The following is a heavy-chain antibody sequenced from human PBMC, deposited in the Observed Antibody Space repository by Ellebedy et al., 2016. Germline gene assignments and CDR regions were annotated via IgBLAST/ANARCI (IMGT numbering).Heavy chain of an antibody. CDR1: GGTFSSYA. J-gene: IGHJ6*02. Sequence: SVKVSCXASGGTFSSYAISWVRQAPGQGLEWMGGIIPIFGTANYAQKFQGRVTITADESTSTAYMELSSLRSEDTAVYYCASVVVPAAMRKNYYYYYGMDVWGQGTTVTVSS. CDR2: IIPIFGTA. CDR3: ASVVVPAAMRKNYYYYYGMDV. V-gene: IGHV1-69*13. D-gene: IGHD2-2*01.